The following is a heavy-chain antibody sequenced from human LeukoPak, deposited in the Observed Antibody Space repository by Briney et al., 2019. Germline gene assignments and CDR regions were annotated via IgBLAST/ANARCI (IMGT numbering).Heavy chain of an antibody. Sequence: GGSLRLSCAASGFTFSSYSMNWVRQAPGKGLEWVSYISSSSTIYYADSVKGRFTISRDNPRNTLYLQMNSLRTEDTAVYYCARDPRYSYGYLDYWGQGALVIVSS. CDR3: ARDPRYSYGYLDY. CDR2: ISSSSTI. CDR1: GFTFSSYS. D-gene: IGHD5-18*01. J-gene: IGHJ4*02. V-gene: IGHV3-48*01.